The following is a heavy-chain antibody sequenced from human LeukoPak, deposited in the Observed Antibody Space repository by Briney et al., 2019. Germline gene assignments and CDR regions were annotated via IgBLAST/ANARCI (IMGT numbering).Heavy chain of an antibody. D-gene: IGHD3-10*01. Sequence: SQTLSLTCAVSGGSISSGGYPWSWIRQPPGKGLEWIGYIYHSGSTYYNPSLKSRVTISVDRSKNQFSLKLSSVTAADTAVYYCARDQSGGDWFDPWGQGTLVTVSS. CDR2: IYHSGST. V-gene: IGHV4-30-2*01. CDR3: ARDQSGGDWFDP. J-gene: IGHJ5*02. CDR1: GGSISSGGYP.